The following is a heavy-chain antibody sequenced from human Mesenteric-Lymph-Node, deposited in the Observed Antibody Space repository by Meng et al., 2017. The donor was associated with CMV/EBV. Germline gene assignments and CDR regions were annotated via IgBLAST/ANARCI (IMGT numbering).Heavy chain of an antibody. Sequence: GESLKISCVASGFTFSSYSMNWVRQAPGKGLEWISSISSSSSYIYYADSVKGRFTISRDNAKNSLYLQMNSLRAEDTAVYYCARPYYYDSSGIDYWGQGTLVTVSS. CDR3: ARPYYYDSSGIDY. D-gene: IGHD3-22*01. V-gene: IGHV3-21*01. J-gene: IGHJ4*02. CDR2: ISSSSSYI. CDR1: GFTFSSYS.